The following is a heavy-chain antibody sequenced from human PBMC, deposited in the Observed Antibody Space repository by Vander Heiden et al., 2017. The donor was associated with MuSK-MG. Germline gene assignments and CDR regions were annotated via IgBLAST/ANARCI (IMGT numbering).Heavy chain of an antibody. V-gene: IGHV1-69*01. CDR3: ARGGRVATILPFDY. CDR1: GGIFSSYA. Sequence: QVQLVQSGAEVKKPGSSVKVSCKASGGIFSSYAISWVRQAPGQGLEWMGGIIPIFGTANYAQKVQGRVTITADESTSTAYMELRSLRSEETAVYYCARGGRVATILPFDYWGQGTLVTVSS. CDR2: IIPIFGTA. D-gene: IGHD5-12*01. J-gene: IGHJ4*02.